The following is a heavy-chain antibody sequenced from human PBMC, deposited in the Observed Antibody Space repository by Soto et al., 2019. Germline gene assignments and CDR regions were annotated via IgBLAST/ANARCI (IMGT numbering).Heavy chain of an antibody. CDR3: ARDREVTTPYYYTMDV. V-gene: IGHV4-59*01. D-gene: IGHD1-1*01. Sequence: SETLSLTCTVSGDPISSDYWSWIRQPPGKGLEWIGYIHYSGSTNYNASLKSRVTISIDTSRTRLFLKLNSVTAADTAVYYCARDREVTTPYYYTMDVWGQGTTVTV. CDR2: IHYSGST. J-gene: IGHJ6*02. CDR1: GDPISSDY.